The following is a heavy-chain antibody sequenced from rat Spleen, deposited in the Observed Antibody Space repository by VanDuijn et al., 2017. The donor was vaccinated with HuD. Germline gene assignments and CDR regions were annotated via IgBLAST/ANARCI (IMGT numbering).Heavy chain of an antibody. CDR2: ISPSGSTT. D-gene: IGHD1-4*01. V-gene: IGHV5-27*01. J-gene: IGHJ3*01. Sequence: EVQLVESGGGLVQPGRSLKLSCAASGFTFSNYYMAWVRQAPTKGLEWVAYISPSGSTTHYRDSVRGRFTISRDHAKSILYLQMDSLRSEDTATYYCTSHGTRVSRFAYWGQGTLVTVSS. CDR3: TSHGTRVSRFAY. CDR1: GFTFSNYY.